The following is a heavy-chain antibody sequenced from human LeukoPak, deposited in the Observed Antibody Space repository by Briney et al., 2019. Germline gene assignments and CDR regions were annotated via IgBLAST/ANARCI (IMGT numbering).Heavy chain of an antibody. V-gene: IGHV3-23*01. CDR1: GFTFSSYA. Sequence: GGSLRLSCAASGFTFSSYAMSWVRQAPGKGLEWVSAISGSGGSTYYADSVKGRFTISRDNSKNTLYLQMNSLRAEDTAVYYCARGGYSYGYSAYGMDVWGQGTTVTVSS. D-gene: IGHD5-18*01. CDR3: ARGGYSYGYSAYGMDV. CDR2: ISGSGGST. J-gene: IGHJ6*02.